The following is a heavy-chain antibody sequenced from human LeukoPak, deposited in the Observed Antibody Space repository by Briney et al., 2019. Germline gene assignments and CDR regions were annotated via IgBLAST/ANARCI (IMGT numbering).Heavy chain of an antibody. D-gene: IGHD1-7*01. J-gene: IGHJ3*02. CDR1: GYTFTGYY. V-gene: IGHV1-2*04. Sequence: ASVKVSCKASGYTFTGYYPHWVRQAPGQGPEWMGWINPNSGGTNYAQKFQGWVIMTRDTSISTAYTELSRLRSDDTAVYYCATSGTTESAFDIWGQGTLVTVSS. CDR2: INPNSGGT. CDR3: ATSGTTESAFDI.